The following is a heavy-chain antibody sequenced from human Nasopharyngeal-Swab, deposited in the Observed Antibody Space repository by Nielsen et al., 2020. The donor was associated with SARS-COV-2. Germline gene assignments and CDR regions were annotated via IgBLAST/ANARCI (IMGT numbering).Heavy chain of an antibody. CDR1: GYTFTSYG. J-gene: IGHJ4*02. CDR3: ARGFRGSGSYYHY. D-gene: IGHD3-16*01. CDR2: ISAYNGNT. Sequence: ASVKVSCKASGYTFTSYGISWVRQAPGQGLEWMGWISAYNGNTNYAQKLQGRVTMTRNTSISTAYMELSSLRSEDTAVYYCARGFRGSGSYYHYWGQGTLVTVSS. V-gene: IGHV1-18*01.